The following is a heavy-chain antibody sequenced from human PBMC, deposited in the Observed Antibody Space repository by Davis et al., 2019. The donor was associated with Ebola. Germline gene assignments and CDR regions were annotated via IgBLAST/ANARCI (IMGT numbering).Heavy chain of an antibody. CDR3: ARGHKTAFDY. CDR2: IIPIFGTA. V-gene: IGHV1-69*05. CDR1: GGTFSSYA. Sequence: KISCAASGGTFSSYAISWVRQAPGQGLEWMGGIIPIFGTANYAQKFQGRVTMTRDTSTSTVYMELSSLRSEDTAVYYCARGHKTAFDYWGQGTLVTVSS. J-gene: IGHJ4*02.